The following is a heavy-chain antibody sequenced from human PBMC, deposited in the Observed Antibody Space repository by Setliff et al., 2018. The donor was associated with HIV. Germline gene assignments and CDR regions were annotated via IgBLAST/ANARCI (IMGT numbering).Heavy chain of an antibody. D-gene: IGHD3-22*01. CDR3: ARSDYYDSSGYNWFDP. Sequence: KPSETLSLTCTVSGGSISSYYWSWIRQPAGKGLEWIGRIYTSGSTNYNPSLKSRVTMSVDTSKNQFSLKLSSVTAADTAVYYCARSDYYDSSGYNWFDPWGQGTLVTVSS. CDR1: GGSISSYY. CDR2: IYTSGST. V-gene: IGHV4-4*07. J-gene: IGHJ5*02.